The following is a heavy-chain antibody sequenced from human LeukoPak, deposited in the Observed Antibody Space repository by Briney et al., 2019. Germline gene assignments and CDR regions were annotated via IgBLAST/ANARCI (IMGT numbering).Heavy chain of an antibody. J-gene: IGHJ1*01. CDR1: GFTFSSYA. CDR2: ISWNSGSI. V-gene: IGHV3-9*01. Sequence: TGGSLRLSCAASGFTFSSYAMHWVRQAPGKGLEWVSGISWNSGSIGYADSVKGRFTISRDNAKNSLYLQMNSLRAEDTALYYCAKDGQNSRGWFEYFQHWGQGTLVTVSS. CDR3: AKDGQNSRGWFEYFQH. D-gene: IGHD6-19*01.